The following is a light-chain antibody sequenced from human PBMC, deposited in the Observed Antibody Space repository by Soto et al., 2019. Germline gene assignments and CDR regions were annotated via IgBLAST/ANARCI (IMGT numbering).Light chain of an antibody. CDR3: QQYGSSPPGRT. CDR2: GAS. Sequence: EIVLTQSPGTLSLSPGERVTLSCAASQTVYSNYLAWYQQKPGQAPRLLIYGASTRATGIPDRFSGSGSGTDFTLTISRLEPEDSAVYYCQQYGSSPPGRTFGQGTKVDIK. V-gene: IGKV3-20*01. J-gene: IGKJ1*01. CDR1: QTVYSNY.